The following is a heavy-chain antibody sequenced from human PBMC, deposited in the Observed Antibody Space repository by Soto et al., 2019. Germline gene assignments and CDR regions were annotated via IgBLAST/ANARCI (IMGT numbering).Heavy chain of an antibody. D-gene: IGHD3-10*01. CDR1: GFTFSNYI. CDR2: ILHDGNNK. J-gene: IGHJ4*02. V-gene: IGHV3-30-3*01. Sequence: QVQLVESGGGVVQPGRSLRLSCAASGFTFSNYIMHWVRQAPGKGLEWVAIILHDGNNKYYADSVKGRFTISRDNSKNTLYLQMNSLRTEDTASYYCARDDGGGSYCDLGYWGQGTLVTVSS. CDR3: ARDDGGGSYCDLGY.